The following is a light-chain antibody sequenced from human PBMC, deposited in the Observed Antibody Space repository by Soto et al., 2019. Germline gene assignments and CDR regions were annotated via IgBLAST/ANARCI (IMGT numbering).Light chain of an antibody. CDR3: AAGDDILNARPV. CDR1: RSNIGSNA. CDR2: NDN. Sequence: QSVLTQPPSASGTPGQRVTISCSGSRSNIGSNAVSWYQQLPGTAPKLLIYNDNQRPSGVPDRFSASKSGTSASLAISGIQAEGESDYYCAAGDDILNARPVFGGGTELTVL. J-gene: IGLJ3*02. V-gene: IGLV1-44*01.